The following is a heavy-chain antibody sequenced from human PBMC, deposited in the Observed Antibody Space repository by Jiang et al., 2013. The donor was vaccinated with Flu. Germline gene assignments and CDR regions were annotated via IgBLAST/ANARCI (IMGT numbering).Heavy chain of an antibody. CDR3: ARGLHYDFWSGYGYGMDV. Sequence: VKPSETLSLTCTVSGGSIISSSYYWAWIRQPPGKGLEWVASSFYSGSTHYNPSLRDRVTISVDTSKNQFSLNLSSVTAADTAVYYCARGLHYDFWSGYGYGMDVWGQGTAVTVSS. CDR1: GGSIISSSYY. D-gene: IGHD3-3*01. CDR2: SFYSGST. J-gene: IGHJ6*02. V-gene: IGHV4-39*01.